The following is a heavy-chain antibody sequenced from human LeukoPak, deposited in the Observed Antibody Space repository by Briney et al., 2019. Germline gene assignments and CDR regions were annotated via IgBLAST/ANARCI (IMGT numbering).Heavy chain of an antibody. V-gene: IGHV3-23*01. CDR3: ARNWGLDY. CDR2: ISPNGDST. Sequence: GGSLRLACAASGFTFNIHAMTWARQAPGRGLEWVSVISPNGDSTFYADSVKGRFTISRDNSKNMVFLQMDSLGAEDMAVYYCARNWGLDYWGQGTLVTVSS. J-gene: IGHJ4*02. D-gene: IGHD7-27*01. CDR1: GFTFNIHA.